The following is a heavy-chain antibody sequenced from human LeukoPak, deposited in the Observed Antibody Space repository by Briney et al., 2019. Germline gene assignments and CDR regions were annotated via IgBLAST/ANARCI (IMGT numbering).Heavy chain of an antibody. CDR3: AREGLLWFGELSS. CDR2: IYYSGST. V-gene: IGHV4-59*01. CDR1: GGSISSYY. Sequence: WETLSLTCTVSGGSISSYYWSWIRQPPGKGLEWIGYIYYSGSTNYNPSLKSRVTISVDTSKNQFSLKLSSVTAADTAVYYCAREGLLWFGELSSWGQGTLVTVSS. D-gene: IGHD3-10*01. J-gene: IGHJ5*02.